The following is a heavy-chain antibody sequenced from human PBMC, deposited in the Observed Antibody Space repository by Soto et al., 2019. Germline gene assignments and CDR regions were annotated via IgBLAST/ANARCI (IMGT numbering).Heavy chain of an antibody. V-gene: IGHV4-34*01. J-gene: IGHJ6*02. CDR2: INHSGST. CDR3: ARDTLLLWFGEFPPMYGMDV. D-gene: IGHD3-10*01. Sequence: SETLSLTCAVYGGSFSGYYWSWIRQPPGKGLEWIGEINHSGSTNYNPSLKSRVTISVDTSKNQFSLKLSSVTAADTAVYYCARDTLLLWFGEFPPMYGMDVWGQGTTVTVSS. CDR1: GGSFSGYY.